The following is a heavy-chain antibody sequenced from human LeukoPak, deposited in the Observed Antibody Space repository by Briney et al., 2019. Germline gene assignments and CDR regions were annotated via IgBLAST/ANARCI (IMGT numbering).Heavy chain of an antibody. D-gene: IGHD5-12*01. V-gene: IGHV3-53*01. CDR2: IYSGGTT. Sequence: GGSLRLSCAASGFNVTTNYMSWVRQAPGKGLEWVSVIYSGGTTYYADSVKGRFTISRDISKNTLSLQMNSLRAEDTAVYYCARGRDIVATILQAVWSDPWGQGTLVTVSS. CDR1: GFNVTTNY. CDR3: ARGRDIVATILQAVWSDP. J-gene: IGHJ5*02.